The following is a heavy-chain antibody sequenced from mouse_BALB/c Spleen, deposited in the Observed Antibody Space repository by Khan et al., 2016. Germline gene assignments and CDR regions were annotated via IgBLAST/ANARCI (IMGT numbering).Heavy chain of an antibody. V-gene: IGHV7-3*02. CDR1: GFTFTDYY. CDR3: ARERGGLLVDY. Sequence: VELVESGGGLVQPGGSLRLSCATSGFTFTDYYMSWVRQPPGKALEWLGFIRHKANGYTTEYSASVKGQFTISRDNSPSIIYLQMNTLRSEDSATYYCARERGGLLVDYWGQGTTLTVSS. D-gene: IGHD1-1*01. J-gene: IGHJ2*01. CDR2: IRHKANGYTT.